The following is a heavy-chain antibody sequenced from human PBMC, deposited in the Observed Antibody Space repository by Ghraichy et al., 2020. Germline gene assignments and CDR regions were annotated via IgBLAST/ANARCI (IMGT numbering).Heavy chain of an antibody. CDR2: IWYDGSNK. V-gene: IGHV3-33*01. D-gene: IGHD3-3*01. CDR3: ARAAKELRFLEWLRPTYYYGMDV. J-gene: IGHJ6*02. Sequence: GGSLRLSCAASGFTFSSYGMYWVRQAPGKGLEWVAVIWYDGSNKYYADSVKGRFTISRDNSKNTLYLQMNSLRAEDTAVYYCARAAKELRFLEWLRPTYYYGMDVWGQGTTVTVSS. CDR1: GFTFSSYG.